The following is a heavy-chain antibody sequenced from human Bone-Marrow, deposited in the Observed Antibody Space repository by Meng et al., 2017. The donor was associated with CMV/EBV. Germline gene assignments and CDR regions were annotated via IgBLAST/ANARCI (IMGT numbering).Heavy chain of an antibody. CDR1: GFTFSSYD. V-gene: IGHV3-13*01. CDR2: IGTAGDT. D-gene: IGHD3-22*01. J-gene: IGHJ4*02. Sequence: GESLKISCAASGFTFSSYDMHWVRQATGKGLEWVSAIGTAGDTYYPGSVKGRFTTTRDNAKNSLYLQKNSLRAEDTAVYYCAREGYYYDSSGYYYVSWFDYWGQGTLVTVSS. CDR3: AREGYYYDSSGYYYVSWFDY.